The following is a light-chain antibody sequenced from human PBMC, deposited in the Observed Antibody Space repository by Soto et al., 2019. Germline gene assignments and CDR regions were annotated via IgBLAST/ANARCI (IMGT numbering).Light chain of an antibody. V-gene: IGKV1-5*01. CDR2: STS. CDR1: QSVDHW. Sequence: DIQLTQSPSTLSASIGDRVTITCRASQSVDHWLAWYQQKPGEAPNLLISSTSTLQSGVPSRFSGSGSRTEFTLTISGRQPDDFATDYCQQYSHYSRTFGQGTKVEI. CDR3: QQYSHYSRT. J-gene: IGKJ1*01.